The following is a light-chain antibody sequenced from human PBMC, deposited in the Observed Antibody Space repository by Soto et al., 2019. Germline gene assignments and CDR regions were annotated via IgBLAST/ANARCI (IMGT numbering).Light chain of an antibody. J-gene: IGKJ5*01. CDR3: QQYYNWPRT. CDR1: QSVGYN. V-gene: IGKV3D-15*01. Sequence: IVLTHSPSPLASPPRERATLSCRASQSVGYNMAWYQQKPGQPPKLLIFGASNRATDIPARFSGSGSGTEFTLTISSLQSEDFAVYYCQQYYNWPRTFGQGTRLEI. CDR2: GAS.